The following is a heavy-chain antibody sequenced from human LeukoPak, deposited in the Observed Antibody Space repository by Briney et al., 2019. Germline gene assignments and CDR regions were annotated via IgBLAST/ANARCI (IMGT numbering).Heavy chain of an antibody. CDR2: ISYDGYNK. V-gene: IGHV3-30*18. D-gene: IGHD3-22*01. Sequence: PGGSLRLSCEASGFTFSSYWMSWIRQAPGKGLEWVAVISYDGYNKYYADSVKGRFTISRDNSKNTLYLQMNSLRAEDTAVYYCAKDQYYDSSGYTNNLDYWGQGTLVTVSS. CDR1: GFTFSSYW. CDR3: AKDQYYDSSGYTNNLDY. J-gene: IGHJ4*02.